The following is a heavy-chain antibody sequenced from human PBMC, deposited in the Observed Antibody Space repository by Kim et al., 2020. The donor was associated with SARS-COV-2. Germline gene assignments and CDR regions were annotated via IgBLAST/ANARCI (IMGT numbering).Heavy chain of an antibody. Sequence: SETLSLTCTVSGGSISSSNYYWGWIRQPPGKGLEWIGSIYYSGSTYYNPSLKSRVTISVDTSKNQFSLKLSSVTAADTAVYYCARHSLRFLEWANWFDPWGQGTLVTVSS. CDR1: GGSISSSNYY. V-gene: IGHV4-39*01. CDR3: ARHSLRFLEWANWFDP. J-gene: IGHJ5*02. CDR2: IYYSGST. D-gene: IGHD3-3*01.